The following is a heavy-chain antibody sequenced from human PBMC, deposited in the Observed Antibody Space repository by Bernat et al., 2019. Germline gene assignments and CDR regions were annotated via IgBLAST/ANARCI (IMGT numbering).Heavy chain of an antibody. J-gene: IGHJ4*02. Sequence: QVQLVQSGAEVKKPGASVKVSCKASGYTFTRYYLHWVRQAPGQGLEWMGIISPSGGSTTYAQKFQGRVTMTRDTSTSTVYMELSSLRSDDTAGYYCARGEGDMATSADFVDYWGQGTLVTISS. CDR3: ARGEGDMATSADFVDY. V-gene: IGHV1-46*01. CDR1: GYTFTRYY. CDR2: ISPSGGST. D-gene: IGHD5-24*01.